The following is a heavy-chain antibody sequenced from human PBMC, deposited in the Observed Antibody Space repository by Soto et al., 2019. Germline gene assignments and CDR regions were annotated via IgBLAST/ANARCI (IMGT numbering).Heavy chain of an antibody. V-gene: IGHV4-39*07. D-gene: IGHD2-2*01. CDR3: ARSPVVVVPAAMGPYYYYGMDV. CDR1: SGSISSTIYS. CDR2: IFYSGST. J-gene: IGHJ6*02. Sequence: SETLSLTCTVSSGSISSTIYSWDWIRQPPGKGLEWIGSIFYSGSTYYNPSLKSRVTISVDTSKNQFSLKLSSVTAVDMAVYYCARSPVVVVPAAMGPYYYYGMDVWGQGTAVTVSS.